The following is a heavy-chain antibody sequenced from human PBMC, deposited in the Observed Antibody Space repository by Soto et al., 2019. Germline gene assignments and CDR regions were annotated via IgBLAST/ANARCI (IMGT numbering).Heavy chain of an antibody. D-gene: IGHD3-3*01. CDR1: GGTFSSSA. CDR2: ISAYNGNT. V-gene: IGHV1-18*01. J-gene: IGHJ4*02. Sequence: ASVKVSCKASGGTFSSSAISWVRQAPGQGLEWMGGISAYNGNTNYAQKLQGRVTMTTDTSTSTAYMELRSLRSDDTAVYYCARARVPLDYWGQGTLVTVSS. CDR3: ARARVPLDY.